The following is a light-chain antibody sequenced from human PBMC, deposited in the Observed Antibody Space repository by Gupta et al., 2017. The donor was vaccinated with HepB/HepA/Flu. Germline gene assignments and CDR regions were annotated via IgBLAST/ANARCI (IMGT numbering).Light chain of an antibody. CDR1: KLGDKY. J-gene: IGLJ2*01. CDR3: QAWDSSVHVV. Sequence: SYELTQPPSVPVSPGQTATITCSGDKLGDKYTCWYQQKPGQSPVLVIYQDSKRPSGNPERFSGCNSGSTATLTIIGTQAKDDADYYCQAWDSSVHVVFGGGTKLTVL. CDR2: QDS. V-gene: IGLV3-1*01.